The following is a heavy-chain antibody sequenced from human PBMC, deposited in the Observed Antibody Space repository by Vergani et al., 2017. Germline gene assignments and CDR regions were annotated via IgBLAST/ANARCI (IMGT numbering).Heavy chain of an antibody. Sequence: QVQLVQSGAEVKKPGASVKVSCKASGYTFTGYYMHWVRQAPGQGLEWMGWINPNSGGTNYAQKFQGRVTMTRDTSISTAYMELSRLRSDDTAVYYCARDGRYCSSTGCYTDYYYYMDVWGKGTTVTVSS. CDR2: INPNSGGT. V-gene: IGHV1-2*02. D-gene: IGHD2-2*02. J-gene: IGHJ6*03. CDR1: GYTFTGYY. CDR3: ARDGRYCSSTGCYTDYYYYMDV.